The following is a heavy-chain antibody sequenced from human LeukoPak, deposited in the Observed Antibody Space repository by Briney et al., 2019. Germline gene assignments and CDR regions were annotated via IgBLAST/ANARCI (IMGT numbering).Heavy chain of an antibody. Sequence: GGSLRLSCAASGNYWMHWVRQAPGKGLVWVSQINSDGSWTSYADSVKGRFTISKDNAKNTVYLQMNSLRAEDTAVYYCVSFYETYWGRGTLVTVSS. V-gene: IGHV3-74*01. D-gene: IGHD2/OR15-2a*01. J-gene: IGHJ4*02. CDR2: INSDGSWT. CDR3: VSFYETY. CDR1: GNYW.